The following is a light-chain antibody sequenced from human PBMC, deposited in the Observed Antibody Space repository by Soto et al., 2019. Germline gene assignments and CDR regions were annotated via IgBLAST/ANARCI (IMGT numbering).Light chain of an antibody. V-gene: IGLV1-44*01. CDR3: STWDGSLNAWV. CDR2: NND. Sequence: QSVLTQPPSASGTPGQRVAISCSGTTSNIGDNTVHWYQQLPGTAPKLLIYNNDRRPSGVPDRFSGSKSGTSASLAISGLQSEDEADYFCSTWDGSLNAWVFGGGTKLTVL. J-gene: IGLJ3*02. CDR1: TSNIGDNT.